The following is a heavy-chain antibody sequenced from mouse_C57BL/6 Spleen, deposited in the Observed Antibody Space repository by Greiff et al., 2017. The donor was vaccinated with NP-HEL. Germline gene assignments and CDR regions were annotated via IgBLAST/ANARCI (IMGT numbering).Heavy chain of an antibody. Sequence: DVKLVESGGGLVQPGGSLSLSCAASGFTFTDYYMSWVRQPPGKALEWLGFIRNKATGYTTEYSASVKGRFTISSDNSQSILYLQMNVLRAKDSATYYCARDALLHYYGSSYLDDWGQGTTLTVSS. J-gene: IGHJ2*01. V-gene: IGHV7-3*01. D-gene: IGHD1-1*01. CDR1: GFTFTDYY. CDR2: IRNKATGYTT. CDR3: ARDALLHYYGSSYLDD.